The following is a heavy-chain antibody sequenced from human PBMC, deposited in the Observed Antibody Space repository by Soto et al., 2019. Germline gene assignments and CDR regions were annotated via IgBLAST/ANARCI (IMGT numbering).Heavy chain of an antibody. CDR1: GFTFSNAW. Sequence: EVQLVESGGGLVKPGGSLRLSCAASGFTFSNAWMSWVRQAPGKGLEWVGRIRSESDGGTTDYAAPVKGRFTISRDDSXTXLFLQMNSLKXEXXXXXXXXTEKYSSSWYSYWGQGTLVTVSS. CDR3: XTEKYSSSWYSY. D-gene: IGHD6-13*01. CDR2: IRSESDGGTT. J-gene: IGHJ4*02. V-gene: IGHV3-15*01.